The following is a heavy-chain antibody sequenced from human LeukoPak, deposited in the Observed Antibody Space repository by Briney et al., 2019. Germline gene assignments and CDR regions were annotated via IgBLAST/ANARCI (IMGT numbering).Heavy chain of an antibody. CDR3: ARPSAAGPYFDY. J-gene: IGHJ4*02. V-gene: IGHV3-74*01. CDR2: INTDGRST. Sequence: GGSLRLSCAASGCTFSSYWMHWVRQAPGKGLVWVSHINTDGRSTGHADSVKGRFTISRDNAKNTLYLQMNSLRAEDTAVYYCARPSAAGPYFDYWGQGTLVTVSS. CDR1: GCTFSSYW. D-gene: IGHD6-13*01.